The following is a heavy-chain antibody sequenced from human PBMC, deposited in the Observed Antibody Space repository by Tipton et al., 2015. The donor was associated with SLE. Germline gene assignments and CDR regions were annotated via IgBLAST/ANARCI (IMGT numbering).Heavy chain of an antibody. D-gene: IGHD2-21*01. Sequence: TLSLTCTVSGDSLSGYYWNWIRQPPGKGLEWIGYIYDSGRANYNPSFKSRVTMSVGTSKNQFSLKLSSVTAGDTAVYFCARAYSNAFDIWGLGTLITVSS. J-gene: IGHJ3*02. V-gene: IGHV4-59*01. CDR2: IYDSGRA. CDR3: ARAYSNAFDI. CDR1: GDSLSGYY.